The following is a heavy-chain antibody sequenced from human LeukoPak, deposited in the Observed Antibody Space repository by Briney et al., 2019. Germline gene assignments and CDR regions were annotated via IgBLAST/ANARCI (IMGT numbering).Heavy chain of an antibody. Sequence: GGSLRLPCAASGFTFSTYWMHWVRQAPGKGLMWVSRINSDGSSTNYADSVKGRFTISRDNAKNTLYLQMNNLRAEDTAVYYCVRGRYYFEYWGQGTPVTVSS. J-gene: IGHJ4*02. CDR3: VRGRYYFEY. CDR2: INSDGSST. D-gene: IGHD3-3*01. V-gene: IGHV3-74*01. CDR1: GFTFSTYW.